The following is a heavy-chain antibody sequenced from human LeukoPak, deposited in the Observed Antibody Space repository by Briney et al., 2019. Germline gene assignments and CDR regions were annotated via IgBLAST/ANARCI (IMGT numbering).Heavy chain of an antibody. CDR1: GFTFSSYA. V-gene: IGHV3-23*01. J-gene: IGHJ4*02. D-gene: IGHD4-17*01. CDR3: AKDLPPLDYGDSPLDY. Sequence: AGGSLRLSCAASGFTFSSYAMSWVRQAPGKGLEWVSAISGSGGSTYYADSVKGRFTISRDNSKNTLYLQMNSLRAEDTAVYYCAKDLPPLDYGDSPLDYWGQGTLVTVSS. CDR2: ISGSGGST.